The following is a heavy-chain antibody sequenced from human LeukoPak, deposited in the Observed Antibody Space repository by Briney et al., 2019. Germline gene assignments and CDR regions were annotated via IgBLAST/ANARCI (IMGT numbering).Heavy chain of an antibody. V-gene: IGHV1-8*01. D-gene: IGHD1-14*01. J-gene: IGHJ6*02. CDR1: GYTFTSYD. CDR2: MNPNSGNT. CDR3: ARRPGRTYYYYYGMDV. Sequence: ASVKVSCKASGYTFTSYDINWVRQATGQGLEWMGWMNPNSGNTGYAQKFQGRVTMTRNTSISTAYMELSSLRSEDTAVYYCARRPGRTYYYYYGMDVWGQGTTVTVSS.